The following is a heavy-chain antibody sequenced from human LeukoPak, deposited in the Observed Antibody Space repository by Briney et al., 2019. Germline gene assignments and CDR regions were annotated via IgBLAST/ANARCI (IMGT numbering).Heavy chain of an antibody. CDR2: ISSSGSTI. CDR3: ARNPVGATRGYFDY. J-gene: IGHJ4*02. V-gene: IGHV3-48*03. D-gene: IGHD1-26*01. CDR1: GFTFSSYE. Sequence: PGGSLRLSCAASGFTFSSYEMNWVRQAPGKGLEWVSYISSSGSTIYYADSVKGRFTISRDNAKNLLYLQMNSLRAEDTAVYYCARNPVGATRGYFDYWGQGTLVTVSS.